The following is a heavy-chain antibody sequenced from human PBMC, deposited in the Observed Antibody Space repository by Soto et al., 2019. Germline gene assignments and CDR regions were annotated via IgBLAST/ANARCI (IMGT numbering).Heavy chain of an antibody. D-gene: IGHD2-15*01. CDR1: GGTFSSYA. Sequence: SVKVSCKASGGTFSSYAISWVRQAPGQGLEWMGGIIPIFGTANYAQKFQGRVTITADKSTSTAYMELSSLRSEDTAVYYCARDLGGSCSGGSGDCGDYYYGMAVWGQVTTVTVSS. CDR3: ARDLGGSCSGGSGDCGDYYYGMAV. V-gene: IGHV1-69*06. CDR2: IIPIFGTA. J-gene: IGHJ6*02.